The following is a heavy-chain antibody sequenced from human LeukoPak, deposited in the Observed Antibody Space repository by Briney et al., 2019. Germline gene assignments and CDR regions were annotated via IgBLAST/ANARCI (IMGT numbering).Heavy chain of an antibody. Sequence: TETLSLTCTVSGGSISSYYWSWIRQPPGKVLEWIGYIYYSGSTNYNPSLKSRVTISVDTSKNQFSLKLSSVTAADTAVYYCARGRGHYDSSGYYYEGDAFDIWGQGTMVTVSS. V-gene: IGHV4-59*01. D-gene: IGHD3-22*01. CDR3: ARGRGHYDSSGYYYEGDAFDI. J-gene: IGHJ3*02. CDR2: IYYSGST. CDR1: GGSISSYY.